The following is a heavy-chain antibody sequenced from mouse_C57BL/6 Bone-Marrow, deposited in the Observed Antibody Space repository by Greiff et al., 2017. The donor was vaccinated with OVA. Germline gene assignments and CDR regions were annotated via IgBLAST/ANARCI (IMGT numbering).Heavy chain of an antibody. Sequence: QVQLKQPGAELVKPGASVKLSCKASGYTFTSYWMHWVKQRPGQGLEWIGMIHPNSGSTNYNEKFKSKATLTVDKSSSTAYMQLSSLTSEDSAVYYCARIEDYGSSFWGQGTTLTVSS. V-gene: IGHV1-64*01. CDR3: ARIEDYGSSF. D-gene: IGHD1-1*01. J-gene: IGHJ2*01. CDR2: IHPNSGST. CDR1: GYTFTSYW.